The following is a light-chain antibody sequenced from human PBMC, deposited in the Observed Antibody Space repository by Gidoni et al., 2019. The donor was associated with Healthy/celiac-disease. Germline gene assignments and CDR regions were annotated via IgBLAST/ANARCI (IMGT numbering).Light chain of an antibody. J-gene: IGLJ2*01. CDR1: KLGDQN. V-gene: IGLV3-1*01. CDR3: QAWDSSTVV. Sequence: YELTQPPSVSVSPGQTASITCSGDKLGDQNACWYPQKPGQSPVLFIYQDSKRPSGFPARFSCSGSGAPATLTIRGSQAMDESDYSFQAWDSSTVVFGGGTKLTVL. CDR2: QDS.